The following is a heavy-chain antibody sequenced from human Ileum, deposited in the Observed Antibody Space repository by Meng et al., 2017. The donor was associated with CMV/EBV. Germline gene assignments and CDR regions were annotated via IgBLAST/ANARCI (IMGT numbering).Heavy chain of an antibody. Sequence: GESLKISCAASGFTFSSYNMNWVRQAPGKGLEWLSYISSSSRAIFYADSVKGRFTISRDNAKNSLYLQMSDLRVDDTAFYYCATSVVRGQGTLVTVSS. CDR3: ATSVV. J-gene: IGHJ4*02. V-gene: IGHV3-48*04. CDR1: GFTFSSYN. CDR2: ISSSSRAI.